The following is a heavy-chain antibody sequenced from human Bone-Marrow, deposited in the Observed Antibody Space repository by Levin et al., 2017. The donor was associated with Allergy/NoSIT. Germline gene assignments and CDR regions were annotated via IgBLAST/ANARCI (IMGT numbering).Heavy chain of an antibody. D-gene: IGHD6-19*01. CDR3: ARDKQWPYYFDY. CDR1: GFTVSSHY. V-gene: IGHV3-66*01. Sequence: RGESLKISCAASGFTVSSHYMSWVRQAPGKGLEWVSVIYSGGSTYYADSVKGRFTISRDNSKNTLYLQMNSLRAEDTAVYYCARDKQWPYYFDYWGQGTLVTVSS. CDR2: IYSGGST. J-gene: IGHJ4*02.